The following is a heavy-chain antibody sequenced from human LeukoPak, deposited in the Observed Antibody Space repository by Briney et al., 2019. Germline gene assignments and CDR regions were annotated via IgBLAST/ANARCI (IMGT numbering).Heavy chain of an antibody. J-gene: IGHJ5*02. CDR3: ARVAQQWLVQQVAWFDP. CDR2: INPNSGGT. Sequence: ASVKVSCKTSGYSFTAFYMHWVRQAPGQGLEWMGWINPNSGGTNYAQKFQGRVTMTRDTSISTAYMELSRLRSDDTTVYYCARVAQQWLVQQVAWFDPWGQGTLVTVSS. D-gene: IGHD6-19*01. CDR1: GYSFTAFY. V-gene: IGHV1-2*02.